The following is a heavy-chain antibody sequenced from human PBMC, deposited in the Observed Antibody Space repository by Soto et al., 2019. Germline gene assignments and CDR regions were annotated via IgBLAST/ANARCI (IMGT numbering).Heavy chain of an antibody. V-gene: IGHV4-30-2*01. Sequence: SETLSLTCAVSGGSISSGGYSWNWIRQPPGKGLEWIGYIYHSGSTLYNPSLKSRVTISVDKSKNQFSLKLNSVTAADTAVYYCARASATIAAAAIFDYWGQGTLVNVSS. J-gene: IGHJ4*02. CDR1: GGSISSGGYS. CDR3: ARASATIAAAAIFDY. CDR2: IYHSGST. D-gene: IGHD6-13*01.